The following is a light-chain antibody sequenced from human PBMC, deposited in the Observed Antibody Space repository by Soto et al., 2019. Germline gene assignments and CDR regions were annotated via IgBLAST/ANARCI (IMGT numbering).Light chain of an antibody. V-gene: IGKV2-30*01. CDR2: KVS. J-gene: IGKJ4*01. CDR3: THGTHWPGLT. Sequence: DVVMTQSPLSLPVTLGQPASISCRSSQSLVYSDGNTYLNWFQQRPGQSPRRLIYKVSNRDSGVPDRFSGSGSGTDFTLKISRVEAEYVGVYYCTHGTHWPGLTFGGGTKVEIK. CDR1: QSLVYSDGNTY.